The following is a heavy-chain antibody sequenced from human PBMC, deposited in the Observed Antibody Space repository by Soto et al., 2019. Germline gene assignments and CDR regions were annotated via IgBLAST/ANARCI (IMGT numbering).Heavy chain of an antibody. CDR1: GASMRSYY. J-gene: IGHJ6*02. D-gene: IGHD3-9*01. CDR2: IFYSGST. V-gene: IGHV4-59*01. CDR3: ARDLRCCGLDV. Sequence: SETLSLTCNVSGASMRSYYWTWMRLSPGKGLEWIGDIFYSGSTNLNPSLRSRLSISIDTSKNKFSPMLNSVTAADTAVYYCARDLRCCGLDVWGQGTTVTVSS.